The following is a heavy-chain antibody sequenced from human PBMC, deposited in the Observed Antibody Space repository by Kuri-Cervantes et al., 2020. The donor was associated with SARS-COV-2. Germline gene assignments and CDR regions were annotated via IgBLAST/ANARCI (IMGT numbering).Heavy chain of an antibody. D-gene: IGHD2-2*01. CDR1: GGSISSYY. J-gene: IGHJ6*02. CDR2: IYTSGST. CDR3: ARGLYIVVVPAAMWERGEYYYGMDV. Sequence: SETLSLTCTVSGGSISSYYWSWIRQPAGKGLEWIGRIYTSGSTNYNPSLKSRVTMSVDTSKNQFSLKLSSVTAADTAVYYCARGLYIVVVPAAMWERGEYYYGMDVWGQGATVTVSS. V-gene: IGHV4-4*07.